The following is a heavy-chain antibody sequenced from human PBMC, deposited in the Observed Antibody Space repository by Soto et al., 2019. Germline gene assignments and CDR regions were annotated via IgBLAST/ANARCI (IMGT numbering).Heavy chain of an antibody. Sequence: QVQVVQSGAEVKKPGSSVKVSCKASAGTFSSYTISWVRQAPGQGLEYMGRIMPVLGVVNYAQKSHGRVTIPADTSTNTAYMELSSLRSDDTAVYYCARGHVAELEDWGQGTLVTVSS. CDR3: ARGHVAELED. CDR2: IMPVLGVV. D-gene: IGHD3-10*01. V-gene: IGHV1-69*02. CDR1: AGTFSSYT. J-gene: IGHJ4*02.